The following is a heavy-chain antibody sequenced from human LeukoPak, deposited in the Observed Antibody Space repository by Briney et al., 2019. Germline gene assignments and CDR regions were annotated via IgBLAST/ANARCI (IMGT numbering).Heavy chain of an antibody. D-gene: IGHD4-17*01. CDR2: IYTSGS. Sequence: SETLSLTCTVSGDSISNYYWSWIRQPAGKGLEWIGRIYTSGSTMSVDTSKNQFSLKLSSVTAADTAVYYCARVVVRIDYGDYAFDYWGQGTLVTVSS. CDR3: ARVVVRIDYGDYAFDY. J-gene: IGHJ4*02. CDR1: GDSISNYY. V-gene: IGHV4-4*07.